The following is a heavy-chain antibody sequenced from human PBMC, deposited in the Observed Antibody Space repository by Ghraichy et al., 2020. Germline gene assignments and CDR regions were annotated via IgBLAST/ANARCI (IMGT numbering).Heavy chain of an antibody. Sequence: GSLRLSCAASGFTFRNYGMHWVREAPGKGLEWVAHLWYDGSNEKYADSVQGRFTISRDNSRNTVYLQMNNLRVEDTAVYYCARVAPGFDDTGFHPSYFDSWGQGTLVSVSS. V-gene: IGHV3-33*08. CDR2: LWYDGSNE. CDR1: GFTFRNYG. D-gene: IGHD3-9*01. J-gene: IGHJ4*02. CDR3: ARVAPGFDDTGFHPSYFDS.